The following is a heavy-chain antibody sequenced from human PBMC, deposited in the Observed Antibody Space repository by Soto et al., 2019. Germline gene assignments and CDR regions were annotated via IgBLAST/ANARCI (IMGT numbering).Heavy chain of an antibody. Sequence: QVQLQESGPGLVRPSQTLSLTCTVSGASVNSDVYYWTWIRQHPEKGLEWIGYIYDSGSTYYNPSLESRVSICLDTPNNQFSLNLKSVTAADTAIYYCARAPHYEILGAIDYWGQGTLVTVSS. CDR1: GASVNSDVYY. CDR3: ARAPHYEILGAIDY. CDR2: IYDSGST. D-gene: IGHD3-9*01. V-gene: IGHV4-31*03. J-gene: IGHJ4*02.